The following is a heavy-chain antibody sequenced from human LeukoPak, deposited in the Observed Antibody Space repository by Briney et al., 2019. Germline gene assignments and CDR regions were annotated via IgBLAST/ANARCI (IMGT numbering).Heavy chain of an antibody. D-gene: IGHD6-13*01. J-gene: IGHJ3*02. CDR3: AKAFPYSSSWYGVGAFDI. V-gene: IGHV3-33*06. CDR2: IWYDGSNK. CDR1: GFTFSSYG. Sequence: GGSLRLSCAASGFTFSSYGMHWVRQAPGKGLEWVAVIWYDGSNKYYADSVKGRFTISRDNSKNTLYLQMNSLRAEDTAVYYCAKAFPYSSSWYGVGAFDIWGQGTMVTVSS.